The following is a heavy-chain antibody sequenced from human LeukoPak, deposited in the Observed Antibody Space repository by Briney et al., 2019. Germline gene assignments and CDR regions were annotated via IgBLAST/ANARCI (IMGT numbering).Heavy chain of an antibody. CDR1: GFTFDDYG. Sequence: GGSLRLSCAASGFTFDDYGMSWVRQAPGKGLEWVSGINWNGGSTGYADSVKGRFTISRDNAKNSLYLQMNSLRAEDTALYYCARGYVVAATRVSAFDIWGQGTMVTVSS. CDR2: INWNGGST. V-gene: IGHV3-20*04. D-gene: IGHD2-15*01. CDR3: ARGYVVAATRVSAFDI. J-gene: IGHJ3*02.